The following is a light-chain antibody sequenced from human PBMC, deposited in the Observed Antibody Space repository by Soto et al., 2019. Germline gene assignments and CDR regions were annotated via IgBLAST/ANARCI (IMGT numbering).Light chain of an antibody. CDR1: TSDVGGSNF. CDR3: VSYTSSTTYV. V-gene: IGLV2-14*03. CDR2: DVA. J-gene: IGLJ1*01. Sequence: QSALTQPASVSDPPGQSIPISCTGPTSDVGGSNFFSCYQQHPGKPPKLIIYDVANRPSGVSNRFSGSKSGSTASLIISRLQTEDEADYYCVSYTSSTTYVFGTGTKLTVL.